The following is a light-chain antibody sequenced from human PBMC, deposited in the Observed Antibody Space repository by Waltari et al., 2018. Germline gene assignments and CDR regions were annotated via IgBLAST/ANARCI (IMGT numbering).Light chain of an antibody. CDR3: SSYAGGSTVI. CDR1: NSDVGSYNL. J-gene: IGLJ2*01. V-gene: IGLV2-23*02. CDR2: EVP. Sequence: QSALTQPASVSGSPGQSITISCTGTNSDVGSYNLVSWYQQHPGKAPNPTLYEVPKRPSRVPIRFSGAKSGNTASLTISGLQAEDEADYYCSSYAGGSTVIFGGGTKVTVL.